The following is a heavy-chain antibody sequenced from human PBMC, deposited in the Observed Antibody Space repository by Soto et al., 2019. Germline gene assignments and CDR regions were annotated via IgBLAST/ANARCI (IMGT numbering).Heavy chain of an antibody. CDR3: ARDKTVPAATATTGFDP. D-gene: IGHD2-2*01. V-gene: IGHV4-59*02. Sequence: SVTLSLTCTVADGPGIDDDWGWSRQNPGKALEYIGHIYYTGSTRYNPSLTSRVTISLDTSREQFSLKLTSVTAADTAVYYCARDKTVPAATATTGFDPWGQGTLVTVSS. CDR2: IYYTGST. CDR1: DGPGIDDD. J-gene: IGHJ5*02.